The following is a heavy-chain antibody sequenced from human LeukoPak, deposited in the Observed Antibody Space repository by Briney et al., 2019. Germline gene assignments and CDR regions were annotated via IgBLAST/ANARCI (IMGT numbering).Heavy chain of an antibody. V-gene: IGHV3-43D*03. CDR1: GFTFSGSA. D-gene: IGHD3-16*01. CDR3: ARDTSPTRGGLT. J-gene: IGHJ5*02. Sequence: PGGSLRLSCAASGFTFSGSAMHWVRQAPGKGLEWVSLISWDGGSTYYADSVKGRFTISRDNAKNSLYLQMNSLRAEDTAVYYCARDTSPTRGGLTWGQGTLVTVSS. CDR2: ISWDGGST.